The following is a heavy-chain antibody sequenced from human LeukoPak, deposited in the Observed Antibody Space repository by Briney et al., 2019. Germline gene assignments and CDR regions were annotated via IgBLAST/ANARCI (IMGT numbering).Heavy chain of an antibody. CDR2: IYDSGST. J-gene: IGHJ4*02. V-gene: IGHV4-59*01. D-gene: IGHD2/OR15-2a*01. CDR3: ARDPGNSYYYFDH. Sequence: PSETLSLTCTVSGGSINNYFWSWIRQPPGKGLEWIGYIYDSGSTNYSPSLKSRLTISIDTSNNQFSLKLRSVTAADTAVYFCARDPGNSYYYFDHWGQGSLVTVSS. CDR1: GGSINNYF.